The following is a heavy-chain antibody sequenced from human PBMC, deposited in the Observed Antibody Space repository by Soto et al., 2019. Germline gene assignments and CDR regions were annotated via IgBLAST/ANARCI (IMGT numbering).Heavy chain of an antibody. CDR2: LYSGGAT. V-gene: IGHV3-66*01. CDR3: AREDPFHH. CDR1: GFQVSRPY. J-gene: IGHJ1*01. Sequence: PGGSLRLSCEVSGFQVSRPYMSWVRQAPGKGLEWVSVLYSGGATYYADSVKDRFIISRDDSENTLFLQMNSLKHDDTAVYFCAREDPFHHWGQGTLVTVS.